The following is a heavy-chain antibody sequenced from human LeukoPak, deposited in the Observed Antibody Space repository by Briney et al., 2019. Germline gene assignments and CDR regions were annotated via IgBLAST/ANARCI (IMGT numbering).Heavy chain of an antibody. V-gene: IGHV1-46*01. J-gene: IGHJ4*02. CDR1: GYTYRGYY. CDR2: MNPNDGGT. D-gene: IGHD2-2*01. CDR3: ARGGAIPAARAPFDY. Sequence: ASVKVSCKSSGYTYRGYYIHWVRQAPGQGLEWVGVMNPNDGGTTYAQKFRGRVTVTRDTSASTVCMELSSLGSEDTAVYYCARGGAIPAARAPFDYWGQGSLVSVSS.